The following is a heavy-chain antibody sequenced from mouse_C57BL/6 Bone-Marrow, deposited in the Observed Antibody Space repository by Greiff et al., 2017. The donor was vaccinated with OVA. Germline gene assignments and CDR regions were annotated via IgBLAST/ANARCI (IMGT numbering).Heavy chain of an antibody. CDR2: IDPGDSDT. V-gene: IGHV1-52*01. Sequence: QVQLQQPGAELVRPGSSVKLSCKASGYTFTSYWMRWAKQRPIQGLEWIGNIDPGDSDTNYNQKFKDKATLTVDKSSSTAYMQFSSLPSEDCAVSYCASRDYWGKSTTLTVSS. CDR1: GYTFTSYW. CDR3: ASRDY. J-gene: IGHJ2*01.